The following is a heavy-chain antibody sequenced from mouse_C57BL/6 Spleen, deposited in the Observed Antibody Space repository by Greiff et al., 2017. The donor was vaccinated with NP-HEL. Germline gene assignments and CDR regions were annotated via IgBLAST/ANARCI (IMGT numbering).Heavy chain of an antibody. J-gene: IGHJ3*01. D-gene: IGHD3-2*02. Sequence: VQLQESGAELARPGASVKLSCKASGYTFTSYGISWVKQRTGQGLEWIGEIYPRSGNTYYNEKFKGKATLTADKSSSTAYMELRSLTSEDSAVYFCARSTAQSSWFAYWGQGTLVTVSA. CDR1: GYTFTSYG. CDR2: IYPRSGNT. CDR3: ARSTAQSSWFAY. V-gene: IGHV1-81*01.